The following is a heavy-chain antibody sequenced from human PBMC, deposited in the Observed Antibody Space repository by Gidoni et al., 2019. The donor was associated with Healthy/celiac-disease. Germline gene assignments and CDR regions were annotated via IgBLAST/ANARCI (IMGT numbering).Heavy chain of an antibody. Sequence: EVQLLESGGGLVQPGGSLRLSCAASGFTFSCYAMSLVRRATGKGLGWVSDISGSGGSTYYEDSVKGRFTISRDNSKNMLYLEMNSLRAEDTAVYYCAKFYECGGQGTLVTVSS. V-gene: IGHV3-23*01. CDR1: GFTFSCYA. D-gene: IGHD3-3*01. J-gene: IGHJ4*02. CDR3: AKFYEC. CDR2: ISGSGGST.